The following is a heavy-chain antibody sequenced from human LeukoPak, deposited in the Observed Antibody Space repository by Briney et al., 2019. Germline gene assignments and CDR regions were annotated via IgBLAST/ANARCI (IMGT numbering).Heavy chain of an antibody. V-gene: IGHV3-48*04. CDR2: ISSSGSTI. J-gene: IGHJ4*02. CDR3: ARGEYYYDSSGYYGAFDY. Sequence: PGGSLRLSCAASGFTFSSYAMSWVRQAPGKGLEWVSYISSSGSTIYYADSVKGRFTISRDNAKNSLYLQMNSLRAEDTAVYYCARGEYYYDSSGYYGAFDYWGQGTLVTVSS. CDR1: GFTFSSYA. D-gene: IGHD3-22*01.